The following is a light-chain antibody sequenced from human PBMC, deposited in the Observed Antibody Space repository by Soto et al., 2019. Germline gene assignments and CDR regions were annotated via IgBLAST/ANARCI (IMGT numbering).Light chain of an antibody. V-gene: IGKV1-5*03. CDR2: KAS. Sequence: EMQMTQSASTLSGSVGDRVTITCRASQTISSWLAWYQQKPGKAPKLLIYKASTLKSGVPSRFSGSGSGTEFTLTISSLQPDDFATYYCQHYNSYSEAFGQGTKVDIK. J-gene: IGKJ1*01. CDR1: QTISSW. CDR3: QHYNSYSEA.